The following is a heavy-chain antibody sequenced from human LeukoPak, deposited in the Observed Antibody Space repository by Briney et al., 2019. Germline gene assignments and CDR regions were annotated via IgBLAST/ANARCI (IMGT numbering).Heavy chain of an antibody. CDR2: ISGSGGST. CDR1: GFTFSSYG. V-gene: IGHV3-23*01. CDR3: AKDLGVTTRNNWFDP. Sequence: GGTLRLSCAASGFTFSSYGMSWVRQAPGKGLEWVSAISGSGGSTNYADSVKGRFTISRDNSKNTLYLQMNSLRAEDTAVYYCAKDLGVTTRNNWFDPWGQGTLVTVSS. D-gene: IGHD4-17*01. J-gene: IGHJ5*02.